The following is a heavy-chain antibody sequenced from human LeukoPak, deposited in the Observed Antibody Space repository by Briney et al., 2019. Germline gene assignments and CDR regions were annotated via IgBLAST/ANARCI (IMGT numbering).Heavy chain of an antibody. J-gene: IGHJ4*02. Sequence: GESLKISCKGSGYRFTSYWIGWVRQMPGKGLEWMGIIYPGDSDTRYSPSFQGQVTISADKSISTAYLQWSSLKASDTAMYYCARHGDTAMVYRNFDYWGQGTLVTVSS. CDR2: IYPGDSDT. CDR3: ARHGDTAMVYRNFDY. CDR1: GYRFTSYW. D-gene: IGHD5-18*01. V-gene: IGHV5-51*01.